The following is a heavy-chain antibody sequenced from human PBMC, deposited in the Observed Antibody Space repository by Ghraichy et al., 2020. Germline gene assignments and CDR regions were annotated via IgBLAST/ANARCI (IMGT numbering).Heavy chain of an antibody. CDR2: ISSSGDYT. CDR1: GFTFSSYA. D-gene: IGHD6-19*01. V-gene: IGHV3-23*01. Sequence: GSLRLSCAASGFTFSSYAMSWVRQAPGKGLEWFSAISSSGDYTYYADSVKGRFTISRDNSKNTLYLQMDSLRAEDTAVYYCAKSGVEAVAGSDYWGQGTLVTVSS. CDR3: AKSGVEAVAGSDY. J-gene: IGHJ4*02.